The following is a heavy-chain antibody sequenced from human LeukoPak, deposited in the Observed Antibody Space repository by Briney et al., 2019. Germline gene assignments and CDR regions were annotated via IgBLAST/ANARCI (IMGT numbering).Heavy chain of an antibody. Sequence: GGSLRLSCAASGFTFISYSINWVRQAPGKGLEWVSSISSSSSYIYYADSVKGRFTISRDNAKNSLYLQMNSLRAEDTAVYYCARVTLGGNHYCYMDVWGKGTTVTVSS. J-gene: IGHJ6*03. CDR3: ARVTLGGNHYCYMDV. D-gene: IGHD1-26*01. CDR2: ISSSSSYI. CDR1: GFTFISYS. V-gene: IGHV3-21*01.